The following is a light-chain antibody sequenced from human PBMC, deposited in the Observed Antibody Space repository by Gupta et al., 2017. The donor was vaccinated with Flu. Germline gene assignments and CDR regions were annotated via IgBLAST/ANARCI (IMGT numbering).Light chain of an antibody. J-gene: IGLJ3*02. Sequence: GQTIRSTGEGNDIGSKNVHWYQRKPGQAPVLVVHDDSVRPSGVPDRFSGSNYGNTATLTISTVEAGDEADYYCQVSDSSSGNRVFGGGTKLTVL. CDR2: DDS. CDR1: DIGSKN. V-gene: IGLV3-21*02. CDR3: QVSDSSSGNRV.